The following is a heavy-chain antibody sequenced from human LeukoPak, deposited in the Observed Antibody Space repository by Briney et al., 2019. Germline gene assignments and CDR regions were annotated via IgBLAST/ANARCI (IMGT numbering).Heavy chain of an antibody. V-gene: IGHV1-8*02. CDR1: GYTFTGYY. CDR3: ARFSYSKPLDY. D-gene: IGHD4-11*01. J-gene: IGHJ4*02. Sequence: ASVKVSCKASGYTFTGYYMHWVRQATGQGLEWMGWMNPNSGNTGYAQKFQGRVTMTRNTSISTAYMELSSLRSEDTAVYYCARFSYSKPLDYWGQGTLVTVSS. CDR2: MNPNSGNT.